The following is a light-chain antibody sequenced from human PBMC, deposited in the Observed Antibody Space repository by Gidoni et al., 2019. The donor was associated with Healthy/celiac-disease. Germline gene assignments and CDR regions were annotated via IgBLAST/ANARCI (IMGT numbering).Light chain of an antibody. CDR1: QSVSSY. CDR2: DAS. CDR3: QKRSNWRALT. Sequence: IVLTQSPATLSLSPGNRATLSCRASQSVSSYLAGYQQKPGQAPRLLISDASNRATGIPARFSGSGSGTDFTITISSREPEDFAVYYCQKRSNWRALTFGGGTKVEIK. J-gene: IGKJ4*01. V-gene: IGKV3-11*01.